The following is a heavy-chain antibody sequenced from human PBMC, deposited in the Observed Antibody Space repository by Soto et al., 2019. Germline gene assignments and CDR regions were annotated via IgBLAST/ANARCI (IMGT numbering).Heavy chain of an antibody. CDR3: ARVRSYSYGQGYGMDV. CDR2: ISSSSGYI. J-gene: IGHJ6*02. CDR1: GVTFCTYS. D-gene: IGHD5-18*01. V-gene: IGHV3-21*01. Sequence: PWGCLGLACAASGVTFCTYSMNWVRQAPGKGLEWVSSISSSSGYIYYADSVKGRFTISRDDAKNSLSLQMNSLRAEDTAVYYCARVRSYSYGQGYGMDVWGQGTTVTVSS.